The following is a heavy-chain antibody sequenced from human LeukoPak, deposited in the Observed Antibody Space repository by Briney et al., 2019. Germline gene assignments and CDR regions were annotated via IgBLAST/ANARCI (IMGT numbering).Heavy chain of an antibody. V-gene: IGHV3-21*05. CDR2: ISSSNIYT. Sequence: VGSLRLSCAASGFTFSSYEVNWFRQAPGKGPEWLSYISSSNIYTSYAESVKGRFTISRDNAGNSLYLQTNSLRAQDTAVYYCARGHYGLDVWGQGATVTVSS. J-gene: IGHJ6*02. CDR1: GFTFSSYE. CDR3: ARGHYGLDV.